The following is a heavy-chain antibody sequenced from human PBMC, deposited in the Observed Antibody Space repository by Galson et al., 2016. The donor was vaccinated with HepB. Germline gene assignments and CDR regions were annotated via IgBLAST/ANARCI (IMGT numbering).Heavy chain of an antibody. Sequence: SLRLSCAASGFTFSNYAMTWVRQAPGKGLEWVSNIIGTGYHSSYGTSVRGRFTVTRDNSKNVLYLQMNTLRVEDTATYYCAREGCHDTSCYNYLDFWGQGTLVTVS. CDR2: IIGTGYHS. D-gene: IGHD2-2*02. J-gene: IGHJ4*02. CDR1: GFTFSNYA. CDR3: AREGCHDTSCYNYLDF. V-gene: IGHV3-23*01.